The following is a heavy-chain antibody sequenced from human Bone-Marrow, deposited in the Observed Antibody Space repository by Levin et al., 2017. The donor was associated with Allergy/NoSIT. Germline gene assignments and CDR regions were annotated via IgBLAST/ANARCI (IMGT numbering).Heavy chain of an antibody. CDR3: AKDLPGSGWAFDS. Sequence: GGSLRLSCEVSAVRFGTDAMAWVRQAPGKGLEWVAAIVYSGETTFYADSVRGRFTISRENFKHMVYLQMNSLRVEDTATYYCAKDLPGSGWAFDSWGQGTLVIVSS. CDR2: IVYSGETT. V-gene: IGHV3-23*01. D-gene: IGHD6-19*01. CDR1: AVRFGTDA. J-gene: IGHJ4*02.